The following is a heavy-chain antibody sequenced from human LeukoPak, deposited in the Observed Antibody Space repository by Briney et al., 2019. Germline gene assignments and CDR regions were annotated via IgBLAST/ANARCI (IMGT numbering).Heavy chain of an antibody. D-gene: IGHD3-22*01. CDR3: ARGSSYYDSSGYYGDY. J-gene: IGHJ4*02. Sequence: PSETLSLTCTVSGGSISSYYWSWIRQPPGKGLEWIGYIYTSGSTNYNPSLKSRVTISVDTSKNQFSLKLSSVTAADTAVYYCARGSSYYDSSGYYGDYWGQGTLVTVSS. V-gene: IGHV4-4*09. CDR1: GGSISSYY. CDR2: IYTSGST.